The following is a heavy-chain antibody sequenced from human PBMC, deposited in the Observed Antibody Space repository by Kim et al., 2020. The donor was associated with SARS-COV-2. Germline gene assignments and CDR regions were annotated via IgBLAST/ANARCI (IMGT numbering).Heavy chain of an antibody. D-gene: IGHD7-27*01. J-gene: IGHJ4*02. CDR3: ARDLTGDPSAYFDY. CDR1: GYPFTSYH. Sequence: ASVKVSCKASGYPFTSYHIHWMRQAPGQSLEWMGCIGAGNGDPRYSQNVQDRVTITRDTSATTAFMELSSLSFEDTALYFCARDLTGDPSAYFDYWGQGSLVTVSS. CDR2: IGAGNGDP. V-gene: IGHV1-3*01.